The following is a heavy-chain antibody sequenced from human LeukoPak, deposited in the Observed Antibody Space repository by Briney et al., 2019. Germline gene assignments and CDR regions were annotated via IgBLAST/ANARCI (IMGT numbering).Heavy chain of an antibody. V-gene: IGHV3-23*01. Sequence: GGSLRLSCAASGFTFSSYAMSWVRQAPGKGLEWVSAISGSGGSTYYADSVKGRFTISRDNSKDTLYLQMNSLRAEDTAVYFCATGERMVRGDGVDYWGQGTLVTVSS. D-gene: IGHD3-10*01. CDR2: ISGSGGST. J-gene: IGHJ4*02. CDR1: GFTFSSYA. CDR3: ATGERMVRGDGVDY.